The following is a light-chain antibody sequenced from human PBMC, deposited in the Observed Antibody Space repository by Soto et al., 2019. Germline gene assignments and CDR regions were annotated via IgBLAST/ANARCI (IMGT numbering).Light chain of an antibody. Sequence: QCVLTQPPSASGSPGQSVTISCTGTSSDVGAYDYVSWYRQYPDKAPKLMIYEVSNRPAGVSHRFSGAKSGNTASLTISGLQAEDESDYYCRYYTRDRTPSYVFGNESMVTDL. CDR1: SSDVGAYDY. CDR3: RYYTRDRTPSYV. CDR2: EVS. J-gene: IGLJ1*01. V-gene: IGLV2-14*01.